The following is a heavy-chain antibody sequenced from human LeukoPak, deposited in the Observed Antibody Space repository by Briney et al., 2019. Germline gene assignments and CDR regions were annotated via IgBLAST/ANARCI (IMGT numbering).Heavy chain of an antibody. CDR3: AKAIYSGSYSTFDY. CDR1: GFTFTNYA. CDR2: TSGGGSST. Sequence: GGSLRLSCAASGFTFTNYAMSWVRQAPGKGREWVSSTSGGGSSTYYADSVQGRFTVSRDNSRNTRYLQMRSLRAEDTAIYYCAKAIYSGSYSTFDYWGQGTLVTVSS. D-gene: IGHD1-26*01. V-gene: IGHV3-23*01. J-gene: IGHJ4*02.